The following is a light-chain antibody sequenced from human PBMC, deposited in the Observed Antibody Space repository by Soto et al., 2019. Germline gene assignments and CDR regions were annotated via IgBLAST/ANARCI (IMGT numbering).Light chain of an antibody. J-gene: IGKJ4*01. CDR2: GAS. CDR1: LGIRND. V-gene: IGKV1-6*02. CDR3: LQDYNYPLT. Sequence: AIQLTQSPSALSASVGDRVTITCRASLGIRNDLGWYQQKPGEAPRLLVYGASTLQSGVPSRFSGSGSGTEFPLTISSLQLEDFGTYYCLQDYNYPLTFGGGTRLEI.